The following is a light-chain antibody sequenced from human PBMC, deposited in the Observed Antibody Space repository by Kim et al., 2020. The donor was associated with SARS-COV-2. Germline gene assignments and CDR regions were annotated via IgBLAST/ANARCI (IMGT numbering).Light chain of an antibody. CDR3: QQYGTAPRT. Sequence: EIVLTQSPGTLSLSPGERATLSCRTSQSISNNFFAWYQQKPGQAPRLLIYAASHRATGIPDRFSGSGAGTDFTLIMTRLEPEDFAVYYCQQYGTAPRTFGQGTRVDIK. V-gene: IGKV3-20*01. J-gene: IGKJ1*01. CDR2: AAS. CDR1: QSISNNF.